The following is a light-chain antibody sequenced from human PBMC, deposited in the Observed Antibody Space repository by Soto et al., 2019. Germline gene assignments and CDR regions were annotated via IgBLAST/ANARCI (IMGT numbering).Light chain of an antibody. CDR3: QQYGSSPKT. J-gene: IGKJ1*01. CDR1: QTISSTY. Sequence: EIVLTQSPGTLSLSPGDRATLSCRASQTISSTYLAWYQQKPGQAPRLLIYAASTRATGIPDRFSGSGSGTDFTLTISRLEPEDFAVSYCQQYGSSPKTFGQGTKVEI. CDR2: AAS. V-gene: IGKV3-20*01.